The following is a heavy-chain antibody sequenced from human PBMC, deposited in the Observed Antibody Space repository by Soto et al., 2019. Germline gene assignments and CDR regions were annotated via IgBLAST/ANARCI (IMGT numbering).Heavy chain of an antibody. CDR1: GGSISDYS. Sequence: QVQLQESGPGLVTPSETLSITCTVSGGSISDYSLSWIRQSAGKGLEWVGRAHINGNTQYNPSLRGRVTMSVDPSNNQFHLRVTSVTAADTAVYYCARESGDNWTYEVYWGQGTLVAVSS. J-gene: IGHJ4*02. CDR2: AHINGNT. D-gene: IGHD1-7*01. CDR3: ARESGDNWTYEVY. V-gene: IGHV4-4*07.